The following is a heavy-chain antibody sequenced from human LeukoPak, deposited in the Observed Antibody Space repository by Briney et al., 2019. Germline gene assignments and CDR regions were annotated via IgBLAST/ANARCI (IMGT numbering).Heavy chain of an antibody. Sequence: PGRSLRLSCAASGFTFSSYGMHWVRQAPGKGLEWVAVISYDGSNKYYADSVKGRFTISRDNSKNTLYLQMNSLRAEDTAVYYCAKDREGYWGQGTLVTVSS. J-gene: IGHJ4*02. CDR3: AKDREGY. CDR2: ISYDGSNK. V-gene: IGHV3-30*18. CDR1: GFTFSSYG.